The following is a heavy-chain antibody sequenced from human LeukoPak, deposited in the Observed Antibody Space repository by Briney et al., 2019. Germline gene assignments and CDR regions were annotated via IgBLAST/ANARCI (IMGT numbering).Heavy chain of an antibody. Sequence: SETLSLTSTVSGGSISGYYWSWIRQPPGKGLEWIGYIYYSGSTKYNPSLKSRVTISIDTSNNQFSLKLSSVTAADTAVYYCARGVESGSYAGGYYFDYWGQGALVTVSS. CDR3: ARGVESGSYAGGYYFDY. D-gene: IGHD1-26*01. J-gene: IGHJ4*02. CDR1: GGSISGYY. CDR2: IYYSGST. V-gene: IGHV4-59*01.